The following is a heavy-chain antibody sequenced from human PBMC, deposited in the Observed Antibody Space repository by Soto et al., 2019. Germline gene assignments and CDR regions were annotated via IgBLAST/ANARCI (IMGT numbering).Heavy chain of an antibody. D-gene: IGHD5-18*01. J-gene: IGHJ6*02. CDR2: ISSSSSTI. V-gene: IGHV3-48*02. Sequence: GGSLILSCAASGFTFSSYSMNWVRQAPGKGLEWVSYISSSSSTIYYADSVKGRFTISRDDAKNSLYLQMNSLRDEDTAVYYCARSQEAIQLWPTSPEYYGMDVWGQGTTVTVSS. CDR3: ARSQEAIQLWPTSPEYYGMDV. CDR1: GFTFSSYS.